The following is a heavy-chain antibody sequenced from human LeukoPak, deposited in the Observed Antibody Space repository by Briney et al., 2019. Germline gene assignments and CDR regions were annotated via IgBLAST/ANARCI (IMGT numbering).Heavy chain of an antibody. CDR1: GGSISSSSYY. J-gene: IGHJ5*02. D-gene: IGHD4-17*01. CDR2: IYYSGST. Sequence: SETLSLTCTVSGGSISSSSYYWGWIRQPPGKGLEWIGSIYYSGSTYYNPSLKSRVTISVDTSKNQSSLKLSSVTAADTAVYYCARHRGDYGDYLYNWFDPWGQGTLVTVSS. CDR3: ARHRGDYGDYLYNWFDP. V-gene: IGHV4-39*01.